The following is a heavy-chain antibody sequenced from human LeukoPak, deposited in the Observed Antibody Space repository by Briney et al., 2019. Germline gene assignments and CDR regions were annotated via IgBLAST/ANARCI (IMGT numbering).Heavy chain of an antibody. Sequence: GGSLRLSCAASGFTFSSYWMSWVRQAPGKGLEWVANIKQDGSEKYYVDSVKGRFIISRDNAKNSLYLQMNSLRAEDTAVYYCARVQTAGSRVSFPWGAYYYGSGSYYPYYFDYWGQGTLVTVSS. V-gene: IGHV3-7*01. CDR2: IKQDGSEK. CDR3: ARVQTAGSRVSFPWGAYYYGSGSYYPYYFDY. D-gene: IGHD3-10*01. J-gene: IGHJ4*02. CDR1: GFTFSSYW.